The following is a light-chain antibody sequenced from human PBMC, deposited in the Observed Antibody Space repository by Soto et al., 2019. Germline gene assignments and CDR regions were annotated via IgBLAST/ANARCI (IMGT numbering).Light chain of an antibody. CDR3: SSYTSSSTYV. J-gene: IGLJ1*01. CDR2: DVS. V-gene: IGLV2-14*03. CDR1: SSDVGAYNY. Sequence: QLVLTQPAPVSGSPGQSITISCTGTSSDVGAYNYVSWYQQHPGKAPKLMIYDVSNRPSGVSNRFSGSKSGNTASLTISGLQAEDEADYYCSSYTSSSTYVFGTGTKLTVL.